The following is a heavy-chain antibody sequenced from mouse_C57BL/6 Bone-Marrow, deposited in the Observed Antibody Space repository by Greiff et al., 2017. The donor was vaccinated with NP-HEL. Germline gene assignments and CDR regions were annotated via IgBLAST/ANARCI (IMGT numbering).Heavy chain of an antibody. J-gene: IGHJ3*01. CDR1: GYSFTSYY. Sequence: VQGVESGPELVKPGASVKISCKASGYSFTSYYIHWVKQRPGQGLEWIGWIYPGSGNTKYNEKFKGKATLTADTSSSTAYMQLSSLTSEDSAVYYCAHPIYYGAYWGQGTLVTVSA. CDR2: IYPGSGNT. D-gene: IGHD2-1*01. CDR3: AHPIYYGAY. V-gene: IGHV1-66*01.